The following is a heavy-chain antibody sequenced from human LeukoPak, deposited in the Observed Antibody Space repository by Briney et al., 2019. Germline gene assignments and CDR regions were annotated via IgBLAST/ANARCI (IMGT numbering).Heavy chain of an antibody. CDR3: ARTVSSSWYLDWFDP. D-gene: IGHD6-13*01. V-gene: IGHV3-21*01. J-gene: IGHJ5*02. Sequence: GGSLRLSCAASGFTFSGSTMNWVRQAPGKGLEWVSFISTSSSYIYYADSVRGRFTISRDNAKNSLYLQMNSLRAEDTAVYYCARTVSSSWYLDWFDPWGQGTLVTVSS. CDR1: GFTFSGST. CDR2: ISTSSSYI.